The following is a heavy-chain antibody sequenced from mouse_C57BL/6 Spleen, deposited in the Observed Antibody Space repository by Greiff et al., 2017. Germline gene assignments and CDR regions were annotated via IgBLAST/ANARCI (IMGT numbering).Heavy chain of an antibody. Sequence: QVQLQQSGAELVKPGASVKMSCKASGYTFTTYPIEWMKQTHGKSLEWIGNFHPYNDDTTYNEKFKGKATLTVEKSSSTVYLELSRLTSDDSAVYYCARRSAYYGSSSYWYFDVWGTGTTVTVSS. CDR2: FHPYNDDT. D-gene: IGHD1-1*01. V-gene: IGHV1-47*01. CDR3: ARRSAYYGSSSYWYFDV. CDR1: GYTFTTYP. J-gene: IGHJ1*03.